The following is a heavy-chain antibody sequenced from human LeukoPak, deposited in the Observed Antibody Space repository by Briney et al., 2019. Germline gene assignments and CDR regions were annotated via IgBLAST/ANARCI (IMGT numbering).Heavy chain of an antibody. CDR3: AKGGWLDD. Sequence: PGGSQRLSCAASGFNLNKYDMTWARQAPGKGLEWVSTITGRSDKTYYTDSVKGRFVTSRDNSKDTLYLQMNSLRAEDTALYYCAKGGWLDDLGQGALVTVSS. J-gene: IGHJ4*02. V-gene: IGHV3-23*01. CDR2: ITGRSDKT. D-gene: IGHD6-19*01. CDR1: GFNLNKYD.